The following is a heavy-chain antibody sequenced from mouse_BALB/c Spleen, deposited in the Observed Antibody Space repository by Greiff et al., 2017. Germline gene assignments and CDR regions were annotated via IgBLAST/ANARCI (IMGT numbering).Heavy chain of an antibody. CDR2: INPYNDGT. CDR3: ASGGNYAAMDY. V-gene: IGHV1-14*01. D-gene: IGHD1-1*02. Sequence: VQLKQSGPELVKPGASVKMSCKASGYTFTSYVMHWVKQKPGQGLEWIGYINPYNDGTKYNEKFKGKATLTSDKSSSTAYMELSSLTSEDSAVYYCASGGNYAAMDYWGQGTSVTVSS. J-gene: IGHJ4*01. CDR1: GYTFTSYV.